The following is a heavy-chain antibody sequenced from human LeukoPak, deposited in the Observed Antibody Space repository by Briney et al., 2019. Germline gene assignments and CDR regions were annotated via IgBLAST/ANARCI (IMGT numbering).Heavy chain of an antibody. CDR3: VKDGSGSYYTYYFDY. Sequence: STYYADSVKGRFTISRDSSKNTLHLQMSSLRAEDTAVYHCVKDGSGSYYTYYFDYWGQGTLVTVSS. V-gene: IGHV3-64D*06. J-gene: IGHJ4*02. D-gene: IGHD3-10*01. CDR2: ST.